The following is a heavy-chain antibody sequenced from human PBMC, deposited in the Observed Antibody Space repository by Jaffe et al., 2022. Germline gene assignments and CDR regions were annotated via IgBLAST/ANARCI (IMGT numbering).Heavy chain of an antibody. CDR1: GYSISSGYY. Sequence: QVQLQESGPGLVKPSETLSLTCAVSGYSISSGYYWGWIRQPPGKGLEWIGSIYHSGSTYYNPSLKSRVTISVDTSKNQFSLKLSSVTAADTAVYYCARGRLWFDYWGQGTLVTVSS. CDR2: IYHSGST. J-gene: IGHJ4*02. V-gene: IGHV4-38-2*01. CDR3: ARGRLWFDY. D-gene: IGHD3-10*01.